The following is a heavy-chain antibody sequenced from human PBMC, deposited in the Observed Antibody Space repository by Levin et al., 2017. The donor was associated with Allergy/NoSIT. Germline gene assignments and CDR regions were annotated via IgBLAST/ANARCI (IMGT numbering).Heavy chain of an antibody. CDR2: MSYDGSSN. Sequence: GGSLRLSCAASGFTFGNYAMHWVRQAPGKGLEWVAIMSYDGSSNFYADSVKGRFTISRDNSKNTLYLQMSTLRTEDTSVYYCARAPWLGSGSYLDSWGQGTLVTVSS. CDR3: ARAPWLGSGSYLDS. V-gene: IGHV3-30-3*01. CDR1: GFTFGNYA. J-gene: IGHJ5*01. D-gene: IGHD3-10*01.